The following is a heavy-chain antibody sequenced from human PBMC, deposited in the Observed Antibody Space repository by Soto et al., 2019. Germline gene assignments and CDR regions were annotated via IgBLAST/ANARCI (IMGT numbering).Heavy chain of an antibody. V-gene: IGHV4-34*01. D-gene: IGHD2-2*01. CDR1: GGSFSGYY. J-gene: IGHJ5*02. CDR3: ARGRRVQSQRGTKNWFDP. CDR2: INHSGST. Sequence: SETLSLTCAVYGGSFSGYYWSWIRQPPGKGLEWIGEINHSGSTNYNPSLKSRVTISVDTSKNQFSLKLSSVTAADTAVYYCARGRRVQSQRGTKNWFDPWGQGTLVTVSS.